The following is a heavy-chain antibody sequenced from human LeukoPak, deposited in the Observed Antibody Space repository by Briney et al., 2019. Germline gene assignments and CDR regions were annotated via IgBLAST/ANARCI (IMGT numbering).Heavy chain of an antibody. CDR1: GGSISSSSYY. CDR2: VYHSGTT. J-gene: IGHJ4*02. V-gene: IGHV4-39*07. Sequence: SETLSLTCTVSGGSISSSSYYWVWIRQPPGKGLEWIGSVYHSGTTYHNPSLKSRVTMSVDTSKNQFSLTLTSVTAADTALYYCTRELAGTTVEDWGQGTLVTVSS. CDR3: TRELAGTTVED. D-gene: IGHD1-1*01.